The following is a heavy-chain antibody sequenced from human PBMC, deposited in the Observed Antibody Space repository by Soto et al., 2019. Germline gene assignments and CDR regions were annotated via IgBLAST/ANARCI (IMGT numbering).Heavy chain of an antibody. D-gene: IGHD1-26*01. V-gene: IGHV3-33*01. CDR1: GFTFSSYG. J-gene: IGHJ6*02. CDR3: ARDLSWLVGGGADSSASGGMDV. CDR2: IWYDGSNQ. Sequence: QVQLVESGGGVVQPGKSLRLSCAASGFTFSSYGMHWVRQAPGKGLEWVAIIWYDGSNQYYAESVKGRFTISRDNSNNTLYVQMNSLRAEDTAVYYCARDLSWLVGGGADSSASGGMDVWGQGTTVTVSS.